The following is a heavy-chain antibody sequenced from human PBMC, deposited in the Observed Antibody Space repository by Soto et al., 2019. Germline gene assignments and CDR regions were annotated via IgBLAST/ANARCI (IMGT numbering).Heavy chain of an antibody. V-gene: IGHV3-33*01. CDR1: GFIFSDYG. Sequence: QVQLVESGGGVVQPGRSLRLSCAASGFIFSDYGMHWVRQAPGKGPEWVAVIWDDGSDKYYGDSVKGRFTISRDNSKNTLYLQTNSLTVEDTAVYFCARGKTSSSWSHWYFDLWGRGTLVTVSS. J-gene: IGHJ2*01. CDR3: ARGKTSSSWSHWYFDL. D-gene: IGHD6-13*01. CDR2: IWDDGSDK.